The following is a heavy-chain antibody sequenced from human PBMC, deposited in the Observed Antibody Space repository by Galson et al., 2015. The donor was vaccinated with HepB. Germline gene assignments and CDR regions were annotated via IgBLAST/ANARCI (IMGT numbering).Heavy chain of an antibody. J-gene: IGHJ6*03. CDR2: IWYDGSNK. V-gene: IGHV3-33*01. CDR1: GFTFSSYG. CDR3: ARDHRNYYYYYMDV. Sequence: SLRLSCAASGFTFSSYGMHWVRQAPGKGLEWVAVIWYDGSNKYYADSVKGRFTISRDNSKNTLYLQMNSLRAEDTAVYYCARDHRNYYYYYMDVWGKGTTVTVSS.